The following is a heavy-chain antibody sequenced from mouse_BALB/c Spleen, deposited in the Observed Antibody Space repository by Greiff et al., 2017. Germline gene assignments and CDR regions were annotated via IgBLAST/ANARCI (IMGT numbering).Heavy chain of an antibody. CDR2: ISSGGST. D-gene: IGHD1-1*01. CDR3: ARGLLRSGAMDY. J-gene: IGHJ4*01. CDR1: GFTFSSYA. V-gene: IGHV5-6-5*01. Sequence: EVQLVESGGGLVKPGGSLKLSCAASGFTFSSYAMSWVRQTPEKRLEWVASISSGGSTYYPDSVKGRFTISRDNARNILYLQMSSLRSEDTAMYYCARGLLRSGAMDYWGQGTSVTVSS.